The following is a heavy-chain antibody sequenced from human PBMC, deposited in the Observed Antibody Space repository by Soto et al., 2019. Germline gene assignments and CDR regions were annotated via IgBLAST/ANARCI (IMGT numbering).Heavy chain of an antibody. J-gene: IGHJ4*02. V-gene: IGHV3-49*05. Sequence: KPGGSLRLSCTASGFTFGDYAMSWFRQAPGKGLEWVGFIRSKAYGGTTEYTASVKGRFTISRDDSKSIAYLQMNSLKTEDTAVYYCNSDWGSYRHTSKIFDYWGQGTLVTVSS. CDR3: NSDWGSYRHTSKIFDY. D-gene: IGHD3-16*02. CDR1: GFTFGDYA. CDR2: IRSKAYGGTT.